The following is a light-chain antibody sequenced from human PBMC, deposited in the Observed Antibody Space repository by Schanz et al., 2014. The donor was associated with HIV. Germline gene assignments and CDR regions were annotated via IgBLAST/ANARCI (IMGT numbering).Light chain of an antibody. V-gene: IGLV1-47*01. J-gene: IGLJ2*01. CDR1: SSNTGSNY. CDR3: AAWDDSLSGPV. Sequence: QSVLTQPPSASGTPGQRVTISCSGSSSNTGSNYVYWYQHLPGTAPKLLIYRNNQRPSGVPDRFSGSKSGTSASLAISGLQSEDEADYHCAAWDDSLSGPVFGGGTKLTVL. CDR2: RNN.